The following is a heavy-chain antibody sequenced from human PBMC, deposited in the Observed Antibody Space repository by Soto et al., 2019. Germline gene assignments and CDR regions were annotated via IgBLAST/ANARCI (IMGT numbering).Heavy chain of an antibody. J-gene: IGHJ5*02. CDR1: GGSISSGGYY. CDR3: ASHSYTSKNWFDP. V-gene: IGHV4-31*03. CDR2: IYYSGST. D-gene: IGHD2-2*02. Sequence: NPSETLSLSCTVSGGSISSGGYYWSWIRQHPGKGLEWIGYIYYSGSTYYNPSLKSRVTISVDTSKNQFSLKLSSVTAADTAVYYCASHSYTSKNWFDPWGQGTLVTVSS.